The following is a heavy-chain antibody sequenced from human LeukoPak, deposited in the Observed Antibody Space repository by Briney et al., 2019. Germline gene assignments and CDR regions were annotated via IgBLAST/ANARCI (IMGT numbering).Heavy chain of an antibody. J-gene: IGHJ3*02. CDR3: AKDLVATPEDAFDI. CDR2: ISWNSGSI. Sequence: GGSLRLSCAASGFTFDDYAMHWVRQAPGKGLEWVSGISWNSGSIGYADSVKGRFTNSRDNAKNSLYLQMNSLRAEDTALYYCAKDLVATPEDAFDIWGQGTMVTVSS. CDR1: GFTFDDYA. V-gene: IGHV3-9*01. D-gene: IGHD5-12*01.